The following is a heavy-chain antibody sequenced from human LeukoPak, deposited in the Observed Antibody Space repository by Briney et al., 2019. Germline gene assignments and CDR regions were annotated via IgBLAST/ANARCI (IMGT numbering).Heavy chain of an antibody. CDR1: GFTFSSYS. CDR2: ISSSSSTI. J-gene: IGHJ4*02. D-gene: IGHD1-7*01. V-gene: IGHV3-48*04. CDR3: ASGTVGNYALDY. Sequence: GGSLRLSCAASGFTFSSYSMNRVRQAPGKGLEWVSYISSSSSTIYYADSVKGRFTISRDNAKNSLYLQVDSLRVEDTAVYFCASGTVGNYALDYWGQGTLVTVSS.